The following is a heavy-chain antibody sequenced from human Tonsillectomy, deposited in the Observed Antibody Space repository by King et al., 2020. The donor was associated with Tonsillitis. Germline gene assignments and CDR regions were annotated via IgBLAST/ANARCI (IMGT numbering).Heavy chain of an antibody. D-gene: IGHD5-24*01. CDR1: GYTFTDYY. CDR2: NNPNTGGT. Sequence: EQLVQSGAEVKKPGASVKVSCKASGYTFTDYYIHWVRQAPGQGLEWMGGNNPNTGGTKNAQKFQGRVTMTRDTSISTAYMELSRLRSDDTAVYYSARDRDDPIYFDYWGQGTLVTVSS. CDR3: ARDRDDPIYFDY. J-gene: IGHJ4*02. V-gene: IGHV1-2*02.